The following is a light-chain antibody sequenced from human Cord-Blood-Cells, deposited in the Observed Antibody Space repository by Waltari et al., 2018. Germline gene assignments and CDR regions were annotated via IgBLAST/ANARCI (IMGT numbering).Light chain of an antibody. CDR3: QQYNNWPPFLYT. CDR2: GAS. J-gene: IGKJ2*01. CDR1: QSVSSN. Sequence: EIVMTQSPATLSVSPGERATLSCRASQSVSSNLAWYQQKPGQAPRLLIYGASTRATGISARFSGSGSGTEFTLTISSLQSEDFAVYYCQQYNNWPPFLYTFGQGTKLEIK. V-gene: IGKV3-15*01.